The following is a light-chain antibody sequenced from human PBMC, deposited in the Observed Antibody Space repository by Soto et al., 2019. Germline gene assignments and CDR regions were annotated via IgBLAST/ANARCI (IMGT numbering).Light chain of an antibody. CDR2: GAS. V-gene: IGKV3-20*01. CDR3: PQYGRSPTM. J-gene: IGKJ1*01. CDR1: QSVSSSY. Sequence: EIVLTQAPGTLSLSPGERATLSCRASQSVSSSYLAWYPQKPGQAPRLRIYGASSRATGIPDRFSGSGSGTDFTLTISSQEPEDFAVYYCPQYGRSPTMFGPGTKVEIK.